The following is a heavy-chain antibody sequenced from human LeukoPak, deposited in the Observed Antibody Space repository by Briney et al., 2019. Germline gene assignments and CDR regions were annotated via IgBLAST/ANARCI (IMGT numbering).Heavy chain of an antibody. V-gene: IGHV4-34*01. J-gene: IGHJ2*01. CDR1: GGSFGGYY. Sequence: SETLSLTCAVYGGSFGGYYWSWIRQPPGKGLEWIGEINDSGSSNYIPSLKSRVTISVDKSKNQFSLKLSSVTAADTAVYYCARDVVITFGGVTAKGWYFDLWGRGTLVTVSS. CDR3: ARDVVITFGGVTAKGWYFDL. CDR2: INDSGSS. D-gene: IGHD3-16*01.